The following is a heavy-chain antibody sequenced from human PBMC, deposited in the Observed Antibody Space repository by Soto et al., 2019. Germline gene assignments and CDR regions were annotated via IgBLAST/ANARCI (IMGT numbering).Heavy chain of an antibody. CDR2: IIPIFGTA. CDR3: ARNPRWELLDAFDI. J-gene: IGHJ3*02. V-gene: IGHV1-69*01. Sequence: QVQLVQSGAEVKKPGSSVKVSCKASGGTFSSYAISWVRQAPGQGLEWMGGIIPIFGTANYAQKFQGRVTITADESTSTAYMELSSVRSEDTAVYYCARNPRWELLDAFDIWGQGTMVTVSS. D-gene: IGHD1-26*01. CDR1: GGTFSSYA.